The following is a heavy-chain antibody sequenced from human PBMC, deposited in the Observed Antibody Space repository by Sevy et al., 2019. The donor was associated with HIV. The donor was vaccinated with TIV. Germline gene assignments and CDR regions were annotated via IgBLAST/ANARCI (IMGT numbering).Heavy chain of an antibody. J-gene: IGHJ4*02. CDR2: ISYDGSNK. CDR3: ARDGSYYFDY. CDR1: GFTFSSYA. Sequence: GGSLRLSCAASGFTFSSYAMHWVRQAPGKGLEWVAVISYDGSNKYYTDSVKGRFTISRDNSKNTLYLQMNSLRAEDTAVYYCARDGSYYFDYWGQGTLVTVSS. V-gene: IGHV3-30-3*01.